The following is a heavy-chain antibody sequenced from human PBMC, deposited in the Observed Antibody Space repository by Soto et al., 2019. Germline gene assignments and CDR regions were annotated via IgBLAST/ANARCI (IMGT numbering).Heavy chain of an antibody. J-gene: IGHJ4*02. CDR1: GGSFRGYF. Sequence: SETLSLTCAVYGGSFRGYFWSWIRQPPGKGLEWIGEINHSGITSYSPSLGSRVTTSVDTPKNQFSLRLRSVTAADTAIYYCARRFCSDSYCSYFDYWGRGTLVTAPQ. CDR3: ARRFCSDSYCSYFDY. D-gene: IGHD2-15*01. CDR2: INHSGIT. V-gene: IGHV4-34*10.